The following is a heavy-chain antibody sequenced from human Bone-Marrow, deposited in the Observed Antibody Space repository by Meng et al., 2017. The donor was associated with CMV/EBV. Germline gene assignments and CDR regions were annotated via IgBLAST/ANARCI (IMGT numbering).Heavy chain of an antibody. Sequence: GGSLRLSCAASGFTFDDYGMSWVRQAPGKGLEWVSGINWNGGSTGYADSVKGRFTISRDNAKNSQYLQMNSLRAEDTALYYCARVGYDYVWGSYRPFDPWGQGTLVTVSS. CDR3: ARVGYDYVWGSYRPFDP. CDR1: GFTFDDYG. CDR2: INWNGGST. D-gene: IGHD3-16*02. V-gene: IGHV3-20*04. J-gene: IGHJ5*02.